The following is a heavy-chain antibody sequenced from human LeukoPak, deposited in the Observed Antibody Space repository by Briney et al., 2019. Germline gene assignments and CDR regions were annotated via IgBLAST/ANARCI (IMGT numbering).Heavy chain of an antibody. CDR2: ISGSGGST. CDR3: ATSLIVVVTAQPDY. V-gene: IGHV3-23*01. D-gene: IGHD2-21*02. J-gene: IGHJ4*02. CDR1: GFTFSSYA. Sequence: GGSLRLSCAASGFTFSSYAMSWVRQAPGKGLEWVSAISGSGGSTYYADSVKGRFTISRDNSKNTLYLQMNSLRAEDTAVYYCATSLIVVVTAQPDYWGQGTLVTVSS.